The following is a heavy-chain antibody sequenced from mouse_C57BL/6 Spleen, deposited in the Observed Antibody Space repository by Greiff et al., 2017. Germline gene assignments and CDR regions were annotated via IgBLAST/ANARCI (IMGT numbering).Heavy chain of an antibody. V-gene: IGHV1-15*01. J-gene: IGHJ1*03. D-gene: IGHD1-1*01. CDR3: TRWGYYGSSYWYFDV. Sequence: QVQLQQSGAELVRPGASVTLSCKASGYTFTDYEMHWVKQTPVHGLEWIGAIDPETGGTAYNQKFKGKAILTADKSSSTAYMELRSLTSEDSAVYYFTRWGYYGSSYWYFDVWGTGTTVTVSS. CDR1: GYTFTDYE. CDR2: IDPETGGT.